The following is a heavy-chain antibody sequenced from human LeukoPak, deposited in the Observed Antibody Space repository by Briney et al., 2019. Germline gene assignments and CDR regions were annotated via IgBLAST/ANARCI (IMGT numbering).Heavy chain of an antibody. Sequence: GGSLRLSCTVSGFIVSINSMSWVRQPPGRGLEGVSSISSSSSYIYYADSVKGRFTISRDNAKNSLYLQMNSLRAEDTAVYYCARELPSIVGAITDWGQGTLVTVSS. D-gene: IGHD1-26*01. J-gene: IGHJ4*02. CDR2: ISSSSSYI. CDR1: GFIVSINS. CDR3: ARELPSIVGAITD. V-gene: IGHV3-21*01.